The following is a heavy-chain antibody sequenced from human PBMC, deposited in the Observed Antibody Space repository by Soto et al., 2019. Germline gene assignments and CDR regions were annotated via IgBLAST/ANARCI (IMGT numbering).Heavy chain of an antibody. D-gene: IGHD6-19*01. CDR3: AREERIGWYPDAFDI. CDR1: GGSISSYY. CDR2: IYYSGST. J-gene: IGHJ3*02. Sequence: PSETLSLTCTVSGGSISSYYWSWIRQPPGKGLEWIGYIYYSGSTNYNPSLKSRVTISVDTSKNQSSLKLSSVTAADTAVYYCAREERIGWYPDAFDIWGQGTMVTVPS. V-gene: IGHV4-59*01.